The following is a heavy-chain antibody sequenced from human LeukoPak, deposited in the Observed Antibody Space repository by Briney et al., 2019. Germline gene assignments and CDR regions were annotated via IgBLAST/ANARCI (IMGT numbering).Heavy chain of an antibody. D-gene: IGHD2-15*01. Sequence: GASVKVSCKASGGTFSSYAISWVRQAPGQGLEWMGGIIPIFGTANYAQKFQGRVTITADESTSTAYMELSSLRSEDTAVYYCARGRSRYYYFDYWGQGTLVTVSS. J-gene: IGHJ4*02. CDR1: GGTFSSYA. V-gene: IGHV1-69*13. CDR3: ARGRSRYYYFDY. CDR2: IIPIFGTA.